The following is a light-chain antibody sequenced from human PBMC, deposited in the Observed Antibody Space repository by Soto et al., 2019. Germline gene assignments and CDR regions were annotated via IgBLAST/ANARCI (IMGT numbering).Light chain of an antibody. CDR3: QQSYSTPGGT. Sequence: DIQMTQSPSSLSASVGDRVTITCRASKSISSYLNWYQQKPGKAPKLLIYAASSLQSGVPSRFSGSGSGTDFTLTNSSLQPEDFATYYCQQSYSTPGGTFGGGTKVEIK. J-gene: IGKJ4*01. CDR1: KSISSY. V-gene: IGKV1-39*01. CDR2: AAS.